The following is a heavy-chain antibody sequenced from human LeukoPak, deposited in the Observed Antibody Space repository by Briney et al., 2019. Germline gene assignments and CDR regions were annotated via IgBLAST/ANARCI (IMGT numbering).Heavy chain of an antibody. V-gene: IGHV1-8*01. CDR2: MNHNSGNT. J-gene: IGHJ4*02. CDR1: GYTFTSYD. CDR3: ARITGVATITAAAA. Sequence: ATVKVSCTASGYTFTSYDINWARQATGQGLEWMGWMNHNSGNTGYAQKFQGRVTMTRNTTISTAYMELSSLRSEDTAVYYCARITGVATITAAAAWGQGTLVTVSS. D-gene: IGHD5-12*01.